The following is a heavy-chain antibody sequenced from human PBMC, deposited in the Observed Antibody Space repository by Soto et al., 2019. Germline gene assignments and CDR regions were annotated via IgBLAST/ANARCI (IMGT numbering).Heavy chain of an antibody. CDR2: ISGSGGST. CDR1: GFTFSSYA. Sequence: EVQLLESGGGLVQPGGSLRLSCAASGFTFSSYAMSWVRQAPGKGLEWVSAISGSGGSTYYADSVKGRFTISRDNSKNTLYLQMSSLRAEDTAVYYCAKDLDPDFGVGYYYDYGMDVWGQGTTVTVSS. D-gene: IGHD3-3*01. V-gene: IGHV3-23*01. CDR3: AKDLDPDFGVGYYYDYGMDV. J-gene: IGHJ6*02.